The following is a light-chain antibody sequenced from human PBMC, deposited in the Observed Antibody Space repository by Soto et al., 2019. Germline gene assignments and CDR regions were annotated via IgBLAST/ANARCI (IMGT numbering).Light chain of an antibody. V-gene: IGKV1-5*01. CDR3: QHMRT. CDR2: DAS. Sequence: DIQMTHSPSTLSASIGDRVTITCRASQNINNWIAWYQQKPGKAPKFLIYDASTLESGVPSRFSGSGFGTEFSLTISRLQPDDFGSYYCQHMRTFGQGTKVDIK. J-gene: IGKJ1*01. CDR1: QNINNW.